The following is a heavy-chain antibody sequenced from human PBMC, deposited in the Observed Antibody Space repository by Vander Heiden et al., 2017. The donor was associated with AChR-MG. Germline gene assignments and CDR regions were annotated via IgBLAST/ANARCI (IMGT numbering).Heavy chain of an antibody. Sequence: EVQLVETGGGLIQPGGSLRLSCAASGFTVSSNYMSWVRQAPGKGLEWVSVIYSGGSTYYADSVKGRFTISRDNSKNTLYLQMNSLRAEDTAVYYCARMGAALSWWYFDYWGQGTLVTVSS. D-gene: IGHD2-8*02. J-gene: IGHJ4*02. V-gene: IGHV3-53*02. CDR2: IYSGGST. CDR3: ARMGAALSWWYFDY. CDR1: GFTVSSNY.